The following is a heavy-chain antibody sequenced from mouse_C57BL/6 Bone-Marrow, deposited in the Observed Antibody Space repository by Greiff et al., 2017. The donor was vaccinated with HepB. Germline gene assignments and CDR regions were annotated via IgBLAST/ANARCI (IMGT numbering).Heavy chain of an antibody. Sequence: EVKVVESGGGLVQSGRSLRLSCATSGFTFSDFYMEWVRQAPGKGLEWIAASRNKANDYTTEYSASVKGRFIVSRDTSQSILYLQMNALRAEDTAIYYCARAPADWYFDVWGTGTTVTVSS. CDR3: ARAPADWYFDV. V-gene: IGHV7-1*01. CDR2: SRNKANDYTT. J-gene: IGHJ1*03. CDR1: GFTFSDFY.